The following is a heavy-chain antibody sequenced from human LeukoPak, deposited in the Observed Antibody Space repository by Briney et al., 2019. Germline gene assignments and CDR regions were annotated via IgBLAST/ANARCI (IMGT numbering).Heavy chain of an antibody. J-gene: IGHJ5*02. CDR1: GGSINSSIYH. CDR2: IFYSGST. V-gene: IGHV4-61*05. D-gene: IGHD5-18*01. Sequence: TSETLSLTCTVSGGSINSSIYHWGWIRQPPGKGLEWIGYIFYSGSTNYNPSLKSRVTISADTSKNQFSLKLSSVTAADTAVYYCARGGYIYGSRGNWFDPWGQGTLVTVSS. CDR3: ARGGYIYGSRGNWFDP.